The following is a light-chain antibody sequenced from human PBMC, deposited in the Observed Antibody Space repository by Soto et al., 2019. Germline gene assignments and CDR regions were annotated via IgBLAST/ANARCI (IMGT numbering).Light chain of an antibody. Sequence: QSALTQPASVSGSPGQSITISCTGTNSDVGSYDLVSWYQQYPGKAPKLMIYEVTKRPSGVSHRFSGSKSGNTASLTISGLQAEDEADYHCCSYAGRSAFGVFGGGTKLTVL. CDR2: EVT. CDR1: NSDVGSYDL. CDR3: CSYAGRSAFGV. J-gene: IGLJ3*02. V-gene: IGLV2-23*02.